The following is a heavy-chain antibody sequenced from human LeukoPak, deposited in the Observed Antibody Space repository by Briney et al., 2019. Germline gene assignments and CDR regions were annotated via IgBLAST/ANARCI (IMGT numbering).Heavy chain of an antibody. V-gene: IGHV3-7*01. J-gene: IGHJ4*02. Sequence: GGSLRLSCAASGFTFSTYWMSWGREAPGKGLEWVANIKQDGSEKYYVDSVKGRFTISRDNAKNSLYLQMNSLRAEDTAVYYCARKWMQLWPFDYWGRGALVTVSS. CDR1: GFTFSTYW. D-gene: IGHD5-18*01. CDR3: ARKWMQLWPFDY. CDR2: IKQDGSEK.